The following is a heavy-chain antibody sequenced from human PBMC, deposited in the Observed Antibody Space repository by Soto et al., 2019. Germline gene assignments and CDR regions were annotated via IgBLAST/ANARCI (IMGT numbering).Heavy chain of an antibody. D-gene: IGHD3-16*01. CDR1: GDSVSSSSAA. J-gene: IGHJ6*02. CDR2: TYYRSKWIH. Sequence: SQTLSLTCDISGDSVSSSSAAWNWIRQSPSRGLEWLGRTYYRSKWIHEYTVSMESRITINPGTSKNQFSLHIYSVTPEDTAVYYCAGVVWFRGMDVWGQGTPVTVSS. V-gene: IGHV6-1*01. CDR3: AGVVWFRGMDV.